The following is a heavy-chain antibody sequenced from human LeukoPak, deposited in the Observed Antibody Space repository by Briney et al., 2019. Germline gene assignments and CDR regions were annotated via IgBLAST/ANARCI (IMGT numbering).Heavy chain of an antibody. V-gene: IGHV1-69*13. CDR2: IIPIFGTA. Sequence: GASVKVSCKASGGTFSSYAISWVRQAPGQGLEWMGGIIPIFGTANYAQKFQGRVTITADESTSTAYMELSSLRSEDTAVYYCASPSGYSHYYYYGMDVWGQGTTVTVSS. CDR1: GGTFSSYA. CDR3: ASPSGYSHYYYYGMDV. D-gene: IGHD3-22*01. J-gene: IGHJ6*02.